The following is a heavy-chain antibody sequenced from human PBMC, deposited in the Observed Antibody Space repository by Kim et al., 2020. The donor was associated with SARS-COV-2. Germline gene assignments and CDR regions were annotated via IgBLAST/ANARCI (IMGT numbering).Heavy chain of an antibody. D-gene: IGHD6-19*01. J-gene: IGHJ4*02. Sequence: GGSLRLSCAASGFTFSSYWMSWVRQAPGKGLEWVANIKQDGSEKYYVDSVKGRFTISRDNAKNSLYLQMNSLRAEDTAVYYCARDHSSGWYLGDFDYWGQGTLVTVSS. V-gene: IGHV3-7*01. CDR2: IKQDGSEK. CDR1: GFTFSSYW. CDR3: ARDHSSGWYLGDFDY.